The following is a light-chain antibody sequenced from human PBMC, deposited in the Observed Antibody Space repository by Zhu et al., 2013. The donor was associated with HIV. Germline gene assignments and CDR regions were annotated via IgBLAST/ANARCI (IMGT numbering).Light chain of an antibody. Sequence: EIVMTQSPATLSVSPGERATLSCRASQSVSSNLAWYQQKPGQGPRLLIYGASTRATGIPARFSGSGSGTDFTLTISSLQPEDFAVYYCQQDYNLPWTFGQGTKVEIK. V-gene: IGKV3-15*01. CDR2: GAS. J-gene: IGKJ1*01. CDR3: QQDYNLPWT. CDR1: QSVSSN.